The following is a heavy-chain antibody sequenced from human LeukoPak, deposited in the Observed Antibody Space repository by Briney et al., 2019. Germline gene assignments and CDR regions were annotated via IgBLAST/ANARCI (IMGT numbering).Heavy chain of an antibody. Sequence: GGSLRLSCAASGFTFSSSWMYWVRQAPGKGLVWVSRIDSDGSDTTYADSVKGRFTISRDNAKNTLYLQMNSLRAEDTAVYYCAKESMKDAFDIWGQGTMVTVSS. CDR1: GFTFSSSW. CDR3: AKESMKDAFDI. CDR2: IDSDGSDT. V-gene: IGHV3-74*01. J-gene: IGHJ3*02. D-gene: IGHD2-8*01.